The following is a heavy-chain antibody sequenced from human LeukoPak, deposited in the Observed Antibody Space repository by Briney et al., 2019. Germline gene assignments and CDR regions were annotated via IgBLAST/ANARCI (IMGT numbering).Heavy chain of an antibody. V-gene: IGHV1-69*05. CDR1: GGTFSSYA. CDR3: ARGAWLGYSYGYVSWFDP. J-gene: IGHJ5*02. D-gene: IGHD5-18*01. Sequence: ASVKVSCKASGGTFSSYAISWVRQAPGQGPEWMGGIIPIFGTANYAQKFQGRVTITTDESTSTAYMELSSLRSEDTAVYYCARGAWLGYSYGYVSWFDPWGQGTLVTVSS. CDR2: IIPIFGTA.